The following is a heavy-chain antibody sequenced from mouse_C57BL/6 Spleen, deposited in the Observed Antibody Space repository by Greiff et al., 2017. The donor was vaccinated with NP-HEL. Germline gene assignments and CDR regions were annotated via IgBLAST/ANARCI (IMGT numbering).Heavy chain of an antibody. Sequence: EVKLMESEGGLVQPGSSMKLSCTASGFTFSDYYMAWVRQVPEKGLEWVANINYDGSSTYYLDSLKSRFIISRDNAKNILYLQMSSLKSEDTATYYCARDNYSYYYAMDYWGQGTSVTVSS. CDR1: GFTFSDYY. J-gene: IGHJ4*01. D-gene: IGHD2-1*01. CDR2: INYDGSST. CDR3: ARDNYSYYYAMDY. V-gene: IGHV5-16*01.